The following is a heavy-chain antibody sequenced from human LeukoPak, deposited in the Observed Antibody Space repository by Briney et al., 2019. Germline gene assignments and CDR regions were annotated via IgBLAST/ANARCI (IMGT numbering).Heavy chain of an antibody. V-gene: IGHV1-2*02. Sequence: ASVKVSCKASGGTFSSYAISWVRQAPGQGLGWMGWINPNSGGTNYAQKFQGRVTMTRDTSISTAYMELSRLRSDDTAVYYCARENYYDSSGYYSYWGQGTLVTVSS. CDR1: GGTFSSYA. CDR3: ARENYYDSSGYYSY. CDR2: INPNSGGT. J-gene: IGHJ4*02. D-gene: IGHD3-22*01.